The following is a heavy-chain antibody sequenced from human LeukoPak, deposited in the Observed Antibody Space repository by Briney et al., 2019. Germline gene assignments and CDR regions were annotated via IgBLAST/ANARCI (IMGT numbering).Heavy chain of an antibody. V-gene: IGHV1-8*01. CDR1: GYTFTSYD. CDR3: ARVVTPLWFGESKDYYYYGMDV. J-gene: IGHJ6*02. D-gene: IGHD3-10*01. CDR2: VNPNSGNT. Sequence: ASVKVSCKASGYTFTSYDINWVRQATGQGLEWMGWVNPNSGNTGYAQKFQGRVTMTRNTSISTAYMELSSLRSEDTAVYCCARVVTPLWFGESKDYYYYGMDVWGQGTTVTVSS.